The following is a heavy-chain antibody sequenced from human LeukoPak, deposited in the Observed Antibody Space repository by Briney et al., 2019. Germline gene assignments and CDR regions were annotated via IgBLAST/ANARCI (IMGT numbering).Heavy chain of an antibody. V-gene: IGHV4-59*01. Sequence: SETLSLTCAVYGGSFSGYYWSWIRQPPGKGLEWIGYIYYSGSTNYNPSLKSRVTISVDTSKNQFSLKLSSVTAADTAVYYCARGGAAAGFFDYWGQGTLVTVSS. J-gene: IGHJ4*02. D-gene: IGHD6-13*01. CDR3: ARGGAAAGFFDY. CDR2: IYYSGST. CDR1: GGSFSGYY.